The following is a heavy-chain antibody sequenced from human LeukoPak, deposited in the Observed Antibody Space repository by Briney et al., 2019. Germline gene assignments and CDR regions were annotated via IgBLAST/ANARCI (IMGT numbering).Heavy chain of an antibody. CDR1: GFTFSSYW. Sequence: GGSLRLSCADSGFTFSSYWMSWVRQAPGKRLEWVANIKEDGSQKYYVDSVKGRFTISRDNAKNSLYLQMNSLSAEDTAVYYCARYDDYVWGNYRSFDYWGQGTLVTVSS. V-gene: IGHV3-7*01. CDR3: ARYDDYVWGNYRSFDY. J-gene: IGHJ4*02. CDR2: IKEDGSQK. D-gene: IGHD3-16*02.